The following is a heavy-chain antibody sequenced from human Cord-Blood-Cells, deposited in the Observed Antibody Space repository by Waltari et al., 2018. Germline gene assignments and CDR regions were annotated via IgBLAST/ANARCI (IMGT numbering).Heavy chain of an antibody. CDR1: GYSFTSYW. CDR2: FDPGDSGT. V-gene: IGHV5-51*03. D-gene: IGHD7-27*01. J-gene: IGHJ4*02. Sequence: EVQLVQSGAEVKKPGESLKISCKGSGYSFTSYWIGWVRQMPGKGLGWMGIFDPGDSGTRYSPSFQGQVTISADKSISTAYLQWSILKAADTAMYYCARAGTGDLRGFDYWGQGTLVTVSS. CDR3: ARAGTGDLRGFDY.